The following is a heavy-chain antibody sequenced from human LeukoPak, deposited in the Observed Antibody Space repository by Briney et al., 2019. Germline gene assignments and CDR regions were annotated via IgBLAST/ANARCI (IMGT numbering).Heavy chain of an antibody. D-gene: IGHD3-22*01. Sequence: GASVKVSCKASGYTFTSYGISWVRQAPGQGLEWMGWISAYNGNTNYAQKLQGRVTMTTDTSTSTAYMELRSLRSDDTAVYYCARVSRENTYYYDRYYFDYWGQGTLVTVSS. CDR3: ARVSRENTYYYDRYYFDY. CDR1: GYTFTSYG. J-gene: IGHJ4*02. CDR2: ISAYNGNT. V-gene: IGHV1-18*01.